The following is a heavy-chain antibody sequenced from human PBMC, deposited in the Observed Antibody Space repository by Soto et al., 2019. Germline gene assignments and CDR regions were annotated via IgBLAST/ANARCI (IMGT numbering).Heavy chain of an antibody. Sequence: QVQLQQWGAGLLKPSETLSLTCAVYGGSFSGYYWSWIRQPPGKGLEWIGEINHSGSANYNPSLKIRVTISVDTSKNQFSLKLSSVTAADTAVYYCARTSGITPTRVFDYWGQGTLVTVSS. CDR1: GGSFSGYY. CDR2: INHSGSA. CDR3: ARTSGITPTRVFDY. V-gene: IGHV4-34*01. J-gene: IGHJ4*02. D-gene: IGHD3-10*01.